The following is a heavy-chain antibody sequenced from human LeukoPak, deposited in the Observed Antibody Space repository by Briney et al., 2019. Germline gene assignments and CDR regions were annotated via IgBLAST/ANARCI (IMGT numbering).Heavy chain of an antibody. CDR3: ASSVPYYDFWSGYSSASYYFDY. D-gene: IGHD3-3*01. J-gene: IGHJ4*02. CDR2: IYNSEST. V-gene: IGHV4-59*01. Sequence: KTSETLSLTCTVSGGSISSYYWTWIRQPPGKGLEWIGYIYNSESTNYNPSLKSRVTISVDTSKNQFSLKLSSVTAADTAVYYCASSVPYYDFWSGYSSASYYFDYWGQGTLVTVSS. CDR1: GGSISSYY.